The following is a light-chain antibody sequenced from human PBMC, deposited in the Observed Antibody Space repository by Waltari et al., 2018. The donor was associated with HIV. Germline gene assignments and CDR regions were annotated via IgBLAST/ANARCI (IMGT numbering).Light chain of an antibody. Sequence: QSVLTQPPSLSGAPGQRVTISCTGSSSNIGTGYEVHWYQQLPGTAPKLLIWGDCNRPSGVPDRFSGSKSGTSASLAITGLQAEDEAVYYCQSYDTSLSGVVFGGGTKLTVL. CDR2: GDC. CDR1: SSNIGTGYE. CDR3: QSYDTSLSGVV. J-gene: IGLJ3*02. V-gene: IGLV1-40*01.